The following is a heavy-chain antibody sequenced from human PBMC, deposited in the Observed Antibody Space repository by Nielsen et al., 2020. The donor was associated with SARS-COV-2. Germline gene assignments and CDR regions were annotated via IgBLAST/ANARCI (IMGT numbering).Heavy chain of an antibody. CDR1: GFSLSTSGMC. J-gene: IGHJ5*02. CDR3: ARGYSSGWYPNWFDP. CDR2: IDWDDDK. D-gene: IGHD6-19*01. V-gene: IGHV2-70*01. Sequence: SGPTLVKPTQTLTLTCTFSGFSLSTSGMCVSWIRQPPGKALEWLALIDWDDDKYYSTSLKTRLTISKDTSKNQVVLTMTNMDPVDIATYYCARGYSSGWYPNWFDPWGQGTLVTVSS.